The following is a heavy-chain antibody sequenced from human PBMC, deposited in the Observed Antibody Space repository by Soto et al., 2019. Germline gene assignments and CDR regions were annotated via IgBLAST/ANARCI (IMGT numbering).Heavy chain of an antibody. CDR2: INAGNGNT. V-gene: IGHV1-3*01. CDR3: ARVYCSGGSCYPNNWFDP. Sequence: ASVKVSCKASGYTFTSYAMHWVRQAPGQRLEWMGWINAGNGNTKYSQKFQGRVTITRDTSASTAYMELSSLRSEDTAVYYCARVYCSGGSCYPNNWFDPWGQGTLVTVS. CDR1: GYTFTSYA. D-gene: IGHD2-15*01. J-gene: IGHJ5*02.